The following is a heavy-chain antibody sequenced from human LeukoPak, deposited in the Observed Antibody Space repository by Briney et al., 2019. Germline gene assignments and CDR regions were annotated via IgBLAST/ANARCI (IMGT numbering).Heavy chain of an antibody. D-gene: IGHD6-13*01. CDR1: GGSISSYY. CDR3: ATGGDSSSLFDY. J-gene: IGHJ4*02. CDR2: IYYSGST. Sequence: SETLSLTCTVSGGSISSYYWSWIRQPPGKGLEWIGYIYYSGSTNYNPSLKSRVTISVDTSKNQFSLKLSSVTAADTAVYYCATGGDSSSLFDYWGQGTLVTVSS. V-gene: IGHV4-59*01.